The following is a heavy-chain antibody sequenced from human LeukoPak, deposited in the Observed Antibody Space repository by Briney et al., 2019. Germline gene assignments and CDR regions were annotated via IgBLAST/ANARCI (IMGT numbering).Heavy chain of an antibody. J-gene: IGHJ6*02. D-gene: IGHD2-2*01. CDR3: ARDRYYAVDV. CDR1: GFTFSNTW. V-gene: IGHV3-74*01. Sequence: GGSLRLSCEASGFTFSNTWMHWFRQAPGKALVWVSRINTDGSTTYADSVKGRFTISRDNAKNALYLQMHSLSVEDTAVYYCARDRYYAVDVWGQGTTVTVSS. CDR2: INTDGST.